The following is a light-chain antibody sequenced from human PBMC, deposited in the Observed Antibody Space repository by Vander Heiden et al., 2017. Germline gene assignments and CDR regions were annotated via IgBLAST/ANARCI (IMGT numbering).Light chain of an antibody. V-gene: IGKV3-15*01. CDR2: GAS. CDR3: QQHNNWPPIT. CDR1: QSVSSN. Sequence: EIVMTQSPATLSVSPGERATLSCRASQSVSSNLAWYQQKPGQAPRLLIYGASTRATGIPARFSGSGYGTEFTLTISSRQSEDFAVYYCQQHNNWPPITFGGGTRVEMK. J-gene: IGKJ4*01.